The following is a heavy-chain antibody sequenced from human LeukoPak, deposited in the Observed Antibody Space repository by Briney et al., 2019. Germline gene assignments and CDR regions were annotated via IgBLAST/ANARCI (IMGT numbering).Heavy chain of an antibody. V-gene: IGHV3-23*01. CDR2: ISASGGST. CDR3: AKESPVGATRWFDP. Sequence: GGSLRLSCAASGFTFSNYAMSWVRQAPGKGLEWVSTISASGGSTYSAVSVKGRFTISRDNSKNTLYLQMNSLRAEDTAVYSCAKESPVGATRWFDPWGQGTLVTVSS. D-gene: IGHD1-26*01. CDR1: GFTFSNYA. J-gene: IGHJ5*02.